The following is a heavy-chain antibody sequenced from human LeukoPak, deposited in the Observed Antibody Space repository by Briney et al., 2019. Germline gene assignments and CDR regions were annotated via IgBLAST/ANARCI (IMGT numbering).Heavy chain of an antibody. CDR3: ARAFARDSSGWSIFDY. CDR2: IIPIFGTA. J-gene: IGHJ4*02. V-gene: IGHV1-69*06. CDR1: GGTFSSYA. Sequence: ASVKVSCKASGGTFSSYAISWVRQAPGQGLEWMGGIIPIFGTANYAQKFQGRVTITADKSTSTAYMELSSLRSEDTAVYYCARAFARDSSGWSIFDYWGQGTLVTVSS. D-gene: IGHD6-19*01.